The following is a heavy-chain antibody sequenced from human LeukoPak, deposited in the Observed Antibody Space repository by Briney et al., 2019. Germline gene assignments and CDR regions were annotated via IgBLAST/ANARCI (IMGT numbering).Heavy chain of an antibody. J-gene: IGHJ4*02. CDR1: GYSISSGYY. V-gene: IGHV4-38-2*02. Sequence: SETLSLTCTVSGYSISSGYYWGWIRQPPGKGLEWIGSIYHSGSTYYNPSLKSRVTISVDTSKNQFSLKLSSVTAADTAVYYCARGTRAPEYWGQGTLVTVSS. CDR2: IYHSGST. CDR3: ARGTRAPEY.